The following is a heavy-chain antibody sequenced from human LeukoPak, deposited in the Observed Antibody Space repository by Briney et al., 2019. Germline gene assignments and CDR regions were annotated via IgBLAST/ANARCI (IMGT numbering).Heavy chain of an antibody. CDR3: ARASQTNNWFDP. J-gene: IGHJ5*02. CDR1: GGTFSSYA. Sequence: GASVKVSCKASGGTFSSYAISWVRQAPGQGLEWMGWMNPNSGNTGYAQKFQGRVTITRNTSISTAYMELSSLRSEDTAVYYCARASQTNNWFDPWGQGTLVTVSS. V-gene: IGHV1-8*03. CDR2: MNPNSGNT.